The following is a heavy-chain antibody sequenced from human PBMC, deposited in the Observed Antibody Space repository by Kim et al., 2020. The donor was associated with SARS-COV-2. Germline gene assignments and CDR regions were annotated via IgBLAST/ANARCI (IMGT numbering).Heavy chain of an antibody. CDR3: ARDLGVFDSELPFDY. V-gene: IGHV1-18*01. D-gene: IGHD3-9*01. J-gene: IGHJ4*02. CDR1: GYTFTSYG. Sequence: ASVKVSCKASGYTFTSYGISWVRQAPGQGLEWMGWISAYNGNTNYAQKLQGRVTMTTDTSTSTAYMELRSLRSDDTAVYYCARDLGVFDSELPFDYWGQGTLVTVSS. CDR2: ISAYNGNT.